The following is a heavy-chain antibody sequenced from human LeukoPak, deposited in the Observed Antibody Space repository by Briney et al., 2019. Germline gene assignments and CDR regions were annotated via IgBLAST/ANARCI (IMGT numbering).Heavy chain of an antibody. CDR2: ISTSVTYT. D-gene: IGHD2-2*01. J-gene: IGHJ4*02. CDR3: AGVYRCSTSCSYFDY. CDR1: GFTFSDYY. V-gene: IGHV3-11*06. Sequence: GGSLRLSCAASGFTFSDYYMSWIRQAPGRGLEWVSYISTSVTYTEYADSVKGRSTISRDNAKNSLYLQMNSLRAEDTAVYYCAGVYRCSTSCSYFDYWGQGTLVTVSS.